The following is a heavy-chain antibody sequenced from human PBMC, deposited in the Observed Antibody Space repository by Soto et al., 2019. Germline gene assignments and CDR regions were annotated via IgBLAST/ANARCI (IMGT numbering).Heavy chain of an antibody. Sequence: EVQLVESGGGLVQPGGSLRLSCAGSGFTFSGYWMHWVRQAPGKGPVWVSRLNPNGTFTTNADSVKGRFTISRDNAKNTVYLQMTSLSADDTAVYYCARGGTSTTYWGPFYNWGQGTLVTVSS. V-gene: IGHV3-74*01. CDR3: ARGGTSTTYWGPFYN. CDR2: LNPNGTFT. J-gene: IGHJ4*02. D-gene: IGHD7-27*01. CDR1: GFTFSGYW.